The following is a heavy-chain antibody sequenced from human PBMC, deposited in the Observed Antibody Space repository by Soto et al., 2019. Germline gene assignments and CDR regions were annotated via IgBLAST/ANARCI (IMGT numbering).Heavy chain of an antibody. Sequence: ASMKVSCQASWDTLTSYVICWVRQAPGQGLEWMGIINPSGGSTSYAQKFQGRVTMTRDTSTSTVYMELSSLRSEDTAVYYCARVRRSSGYYYGYWGQGTPVTVSS. J-gene: IGHJ4*02. V-gene: IGHV1-46*01. CDR1: WDTLTSYV. CDR3: ARVRRSSGYYYGY. CDR2: INPSGGST. D-gene: IGHD3-22*01.